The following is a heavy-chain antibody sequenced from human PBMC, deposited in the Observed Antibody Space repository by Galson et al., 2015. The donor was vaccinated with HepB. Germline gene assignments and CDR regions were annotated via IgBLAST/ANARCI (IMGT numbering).Heavy chain of an antibody. CDR2: ITISSSHK. D-gene: IGHD3-22*01. CDR3: ARVPDYDSIGRSDY. J-gene: IGHJ4*02. Sequence: SLRLSCAVSGFNFSDYSMNWVRQAPGKGLEWVSSITISSSHKNYADSVKGRFTISRDNAKNSLYLEMNSLRAEDTAVYYCARVPDYDSIGRSDYWGQGTLVTVSS. V-gene: IGHV3-21*01. CDR1: GFNFSDYS.